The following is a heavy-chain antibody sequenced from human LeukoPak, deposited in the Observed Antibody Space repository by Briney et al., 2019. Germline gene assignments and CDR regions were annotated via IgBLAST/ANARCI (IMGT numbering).Heavy chain of an antibody. CDR3: ARAPRDYGDYVYYYYYGMDV. Sequence: SETLSLTCAVYGGSFSGYYWSWIRQPPGKGLEWIGEISHSGSTNYNPSLKSRVTISVDTSKNQFSLKLSSVTAADTAVYYCARAPRDYGDYVYYYYYGMDVWGQGTTVTVSS. V-gene: IGHV4-34*01. CDR1: GGSFSGYY. D-gene: IGHD4-17*01. J-gene: IGHJ6*02. CDR2: ISHSGST.